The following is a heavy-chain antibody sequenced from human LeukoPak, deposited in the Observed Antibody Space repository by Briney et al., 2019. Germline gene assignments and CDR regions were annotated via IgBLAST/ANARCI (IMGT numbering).Heavy chain of an antibody. V-gene: IGHV1-2*02. Sequence: ASVKVSCKASGYTFTGYYMHWVRQAPGQGLEWMGWINPNSGGTNYAQKFQGRVTMTRDTSISTAYMELSRLRSDDTAVYYCARDLPYCSGGSCYSGAFDIWGQGTMVTVSS. CDR3: ARDLPYCSGGSCYSGAFDI. CDR1: GYTFTGYY. D-gene: IGHD2-15*01. CDR2: INPNSGGT. J-gene: IGHJ3*02.